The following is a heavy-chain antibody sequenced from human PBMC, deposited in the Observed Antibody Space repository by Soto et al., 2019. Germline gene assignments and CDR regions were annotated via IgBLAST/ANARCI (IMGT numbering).Heavy chain of an antibody. CDR1: GYTFTGYY. CDR2: INPNSGGT. J-gene: IGHJ4*02. D-gene: IGHD3-22*01. V-gene: IGHV1-2*04. Sequence: EASVKVSCKASGYTFTGYYMHWVRQAPGQGLEWMGWINPNSGGTNYAQKFQGWVTMTRDTSISTAYMELSRLRSDDTAVYYCARVVYYYDSSGYYDNYYFDYWGQGTLVTVSS. CDR3: ARVVYYYDSSGYYDNYYFDY.